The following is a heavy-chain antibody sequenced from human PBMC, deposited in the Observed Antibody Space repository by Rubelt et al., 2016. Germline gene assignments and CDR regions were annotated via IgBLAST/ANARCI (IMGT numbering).Heavy chain of an antibody. CDR2: INSDGSST. CDR1: SYW. J-gene: IGHJ3*02. V-gene: IGHV3-74*01. CDR3: TRRMIGYGGNSHAFDI. D-gene: IGHD4-23*01. Sequence: SYWMHWVRQAPGKGLVWVSRINSDGSSTSYADSVKGRFTISRDNAKNTLYLQMNSLRAEDTAVYYCTRRMIGYGGNSHAFDIWGQGTMVTVSS.